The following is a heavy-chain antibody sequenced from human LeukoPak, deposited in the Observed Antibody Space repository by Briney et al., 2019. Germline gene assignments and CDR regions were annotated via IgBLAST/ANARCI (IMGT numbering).Heavy chain of an antibody. D-gene: IGHD6-13*01. CDR1: GDSISSSSYF. CDR3: ARGWSSFDF. CDR2: IGGSGGST. V-gene: IGHV3-23*01. J-gene: IGHJ4*02. Sequence: ETLSLTCTVSGDSISSSSYFWGWIRQAPGKGLEWVSTIGGSGGSTYYTDSVKGRFTISRDNSKNTLDLQMNSLRAEDTAVYYCARGWSSFDFWGQGSLVTVSS.